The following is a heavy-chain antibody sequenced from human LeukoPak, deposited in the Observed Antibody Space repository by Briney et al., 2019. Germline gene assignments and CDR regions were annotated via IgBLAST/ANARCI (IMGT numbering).Heavy chain of an antibody. CDR2: INWNGDST. Sequence: GGSLRLSCAASGFTFDDYGLTWVRQAPGKGLEWVSGINWNGDSTGYADSVKGRFTISRNNAKKSLLLEMNSLRAEDTALYYCARVGTSAAKLDYWGQGTLVTVSP. J-gene: IGHJ4*02. CDR3: ARVGTSAAKLDY. V-gene: IGHV3-20*04. CDR1: GFTFDDYG.